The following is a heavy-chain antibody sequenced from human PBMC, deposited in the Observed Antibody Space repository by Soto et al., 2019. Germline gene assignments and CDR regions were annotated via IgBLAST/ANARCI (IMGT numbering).Heavy chain of an antibody. CDR3: ARHGPFSDFGSGYYGY. J-gene: IGHJ4*02. CDR2: IYYRGST. V-gene: IGHV4-39*01. CDR1: GGSISSSSYY. D-gene: IGHD3-3*01. Sequence: QLQLQESGPGLVKPSETLSLTGTVSGGSISSSSYYWGWIRQPPGQGLEWIGRIYYRGSTYYNPSLKTRVTISVDTSKNQFSLKLSSVTAADTAVYYCARHGPFSDFGSGYYGYWGQGSLLTVSS.